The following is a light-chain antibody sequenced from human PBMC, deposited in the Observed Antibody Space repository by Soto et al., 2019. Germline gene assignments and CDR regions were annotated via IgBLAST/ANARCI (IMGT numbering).Light chain of an antibody. CDR1: RPNIGNNI. CDR3: ASWDSSLTGGV. J-gene: IGLJ2*01. CDR2: EDN. V-gene: IGLV1-51*02. Sequence: QSVLTQPPSVSAAPGQKVTISCSGSRPNIGNNIVSWYQQLPGTAPKLLIYEDNKRPSGIPDRFSGSKSGTSATLGITGLQTGDEAEYYCASWDSSLTGGVFGGGTQLTVL.